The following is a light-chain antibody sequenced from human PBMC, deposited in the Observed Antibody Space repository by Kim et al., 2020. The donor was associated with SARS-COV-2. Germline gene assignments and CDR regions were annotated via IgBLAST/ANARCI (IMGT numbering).Light chain of an antibody. V-gene: IGKV1-39*01. J-gene: IGKJ2*01. Sequence: DIQMTQFPSSLSASVGDRVTVTCRTSQYISGYLNWYQQKPGKAPKLLIYSASSLQSGVPSRFSGSGSGTDFTLTISSLQPEDFATYFCQQSYSTPDTFGQGTKLEI. CDR3: QQSYSTPDT. CDR2: SAS. CDR1: QYISGY.